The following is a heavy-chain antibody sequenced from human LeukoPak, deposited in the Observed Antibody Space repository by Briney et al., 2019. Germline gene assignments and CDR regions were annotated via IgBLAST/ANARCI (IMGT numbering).Heavy chain of an antibody. Sequence: PGGSLRLSCAASGFTFSSYGMHWVRQAPGKGLEWVAFIRYDGSNKYYADSVKGRFTISRDNSKNTLYLQMNSLRAEDTAVYYCAKSIAAAAVHSFDYWGQGTLVTVSS. J-gene: IGHJ4*02. CDR2: IRYDGSNK. CDR1: GFTFSSYG. V-gene: IGHV3-30*02. D-gene: IGHD6-13*01. CDR3: AKSIAAAAVHSFDY.